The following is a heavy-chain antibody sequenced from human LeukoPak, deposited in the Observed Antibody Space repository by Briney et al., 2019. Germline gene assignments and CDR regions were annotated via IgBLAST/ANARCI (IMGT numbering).Heavy chain of an antibody. CDR2: VNPNSGNT. V-gene: IGHV1-8*01. CDR3: ARLGYYYDSSGY. D-gene: IGHD3-22*01. J-gene: IGHJ4*02. CDR1: GYTFTSYD. Sequence: GASVKVSCKASGYTFTSYDINWVRQATGQGLEWLGWVNPNSGNTGYAQKFQGRVTMTRDTSTSTVYMELSSLRSEDTAVYYCARLGYYYDSSGYWGQGTLVTVSS.